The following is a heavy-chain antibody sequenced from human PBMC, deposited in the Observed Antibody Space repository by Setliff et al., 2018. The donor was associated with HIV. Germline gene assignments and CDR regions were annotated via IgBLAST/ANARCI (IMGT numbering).Heavy chain of an antibody. Sequence: PGGSLRLSCAASGFTFSSHWMVWVRQAPGKGLEWVANINQDGSEKNYVDSVKGRFTISRDNAKNSLFLQMNSLRAEDTAIYYCVRDTFDGRSYYGWDVWGQGTTVTVSS. V-gene: IGHV3-7*03. CDR2: INQDGSEK. D-gene: IGHD3-9*01. J-gene: IGHJ6*02. CDR3: VRDTFDGRSYYGWDV. CDR1: GFTFSSHW.